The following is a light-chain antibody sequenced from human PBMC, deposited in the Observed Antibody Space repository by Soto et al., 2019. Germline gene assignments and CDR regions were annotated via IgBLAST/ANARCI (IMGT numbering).Light chain of an antibody. CDR3: MQGTHWPYT. Sequence: DVVMTQSPLSLPVTLGQPASISCRSSQSLVYSDGNTYLSWFQQRPGQSPRRLIYKVSNRDSGVPDRFSGSASGTDFTLKISRVEAEDVGVYYCMQGTHWPYTFGQGNKREIK. J-gene: IGKJ2*01. CDR2: KVS. CDR1: QSLVYSDGNTY. V-gene: IGKV2-30*01.